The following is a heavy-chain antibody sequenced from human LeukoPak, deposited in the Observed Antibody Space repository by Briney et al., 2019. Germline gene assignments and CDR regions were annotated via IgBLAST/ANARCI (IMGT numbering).Heavy chain of an antibody. D-gene: IGHD5-18*01. J-gene: IGHJ5*02. CDR3: ARHPVEGRADTANWFDP. CDR2: IYYSGST. V-gene: IGHV4-39*01. Sequence: PSETLSLTCTVSGGSISSSSYYWGWIRQPPGKGLEWIGSIYYSGSTYYNPSLKSRVTISVDTSKNQFSLKLSSVTAADTAVYYCARHPVEGRADTANWFDPWGQGTPVTVSS. CDR1: GGSISSSSYY.